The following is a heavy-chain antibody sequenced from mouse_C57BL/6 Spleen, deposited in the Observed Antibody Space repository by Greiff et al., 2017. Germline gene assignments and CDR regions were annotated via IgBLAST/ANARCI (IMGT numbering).Heavy chain of an antibody. CDR1: GYSITSGYY. CDR3: ARCTKSGYWYFDV. Sequence: EVQLQQSGPGLVKPSQSLSLTCSVTGYSITSGYYWNWIRQFPGNKLEWMGYISYDGSNNYNPSLKNRISITRDTTKNQFFLKLNSVTTEDTATYYCARCTKSGYWYFDVWGTGTTVTVSS. D-gene: IGHD3-1*01. J-gene: IGHJ1*03. V-gene: IGHV3-6*01. CDR2: ISYDGSN.